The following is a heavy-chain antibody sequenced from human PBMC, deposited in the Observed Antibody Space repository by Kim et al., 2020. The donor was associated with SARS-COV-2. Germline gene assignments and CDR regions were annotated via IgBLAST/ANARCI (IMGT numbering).Heavy chain of an antibody. CDR1: GGSISSYY. J-gene: IGHJ3*02. CDR2: IYYSGSN. Sequence: SETLSLTCTVSGGSISSYYWSWIRQPPGKGLEWIGYIYYSGSNNYNPSLKSRVTISVDTSKNQFSLKLSSVTAADTAVYYCARDSPAYYYDSSGYTTVNASEIWGPGTMVTVSS. V-gene: IGHV4-59*13. D-gene: IGHD3-22*01. CDR3: ARDSPAYYYDSSGYTTVNASEI.